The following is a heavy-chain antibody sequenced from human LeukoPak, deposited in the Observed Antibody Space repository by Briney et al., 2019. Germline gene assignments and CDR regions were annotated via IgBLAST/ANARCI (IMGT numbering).Heavy chain of an antibody. CDR2: INHSGST. CDR1: GWSFSGYY. D-gene: IGHD3-9*01. CDR3: EREFSDITIFGGVFLNWFYP. Sequence: SETLSLTCAAYGWSFSGYYWSWIRQPPGKGLEWIGEINHSGSTNYNPSLKSRVTISVDTSKNQFSQKLSSVTAADTAVYYCEREFSDITIFGGVFLNWFYPWGEGTLVTVSS. J-gene: IGHJ5*02. V-gene: IGHV4-34*01.